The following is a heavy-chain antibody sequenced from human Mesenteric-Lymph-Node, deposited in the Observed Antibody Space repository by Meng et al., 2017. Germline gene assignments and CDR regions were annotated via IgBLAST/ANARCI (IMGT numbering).Heavy chain of an antibody. Sequence: QVQLVQSGAEVKKPGATVKVSCKASGDTFTTYDINWVRQAPGQGLEWMGWMNPRSANTGYAQKFQGRVTMTSDTSITTGYMELSNLRSEDTAVYYCARGWYSSYYFDYWGQGTLVTVSS. J-gene: IGHJ4*02. V-gene: IGHV1-8*01. CDR3: ARGWYSSYYFDY. D-gene: IGHD4-11*01. CDR1: GDTFTTYD. CDR2: MNPRSANT.